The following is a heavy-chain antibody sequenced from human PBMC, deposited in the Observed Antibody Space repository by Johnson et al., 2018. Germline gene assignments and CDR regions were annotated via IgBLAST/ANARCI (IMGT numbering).Heavy chain of an antibody. CDR3: AGGGERWFHFGY. V-gene: IGHV4-59*01. CDR2: IDYSGST. D-gene: IGHD5-24*01. J-gene: IGHJ4*02. Sequence: QVQLQESGPGLVKPSETLSLTCTVSGGSISSDYWNWIRQPPGKGLEWIGYIDYSGSTNYNPALKGRFTIPVDKSKNQFSLKVSSVTAAETAVYYCAGGGERWFHFGYWGQGTLVTVSS. CDR1: GGSISSDY.